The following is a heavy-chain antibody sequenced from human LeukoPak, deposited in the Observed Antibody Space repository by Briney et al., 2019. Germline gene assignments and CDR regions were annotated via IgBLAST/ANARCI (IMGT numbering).Heavy chain of an antibody. CDR2: INHSGST. J-gene: IGHJ4*02. CDR1: GGSFSGYY. CDR3: ARDGKEGATRFIAY. Sequence: SETLSLTCAVHGGSFSGYYWSWIRQPPGKGLEWIGEINHSGSTNYNPSLKSRVTISVDTSKNQFSLKLSSVTAADTAVYYCARDGKEGATRFIAYWGQGTLVTVSS. D-gene: IGHD1-26*01. V-gene: IGHV4-34*01.